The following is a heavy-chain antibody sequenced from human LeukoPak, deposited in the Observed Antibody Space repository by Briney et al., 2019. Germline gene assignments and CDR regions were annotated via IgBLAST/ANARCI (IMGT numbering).Heavy chain of an antibody. Sequence: GGSLRLSCAASGFTFSSYAMSWVRQAPAQGLEWVSAISGSGGSTYYADSVKGRFTISRDNSKNTLYLQMNSLRAEDTAVYYCAEDPPGEFDYWGQGTLVTVSS. CDR3: AEDPPGEFDY. CDR1: GFTFSSYA. CDR2: ISGSGGST. J-gene: IGHJ4*02. D-gene: IGHD4-17*01. V-gene: IGHV3-23*01.